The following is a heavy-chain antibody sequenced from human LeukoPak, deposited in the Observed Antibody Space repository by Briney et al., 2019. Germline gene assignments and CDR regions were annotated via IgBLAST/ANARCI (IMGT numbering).Heavy chain of an antibody. CDR3: ARGVPTDFWSGYYSGDLDY. D-gene: IGHD3-3*01. J-gene: IGHJ4*02. Sequence: SVKVSCKSSGYTFTSYDINWVRQATGQGLEWMGWMNPNSGNTGYAQKFQGRVTMTRNTSISTAYMELSSLRSEDTAVYYCARGVPTDFWSGYYSGDLDYWGQGTLVTVSS. V-gene: IGHV1-8*01. CDR2: MNPNSGNT. CDR1: GYTFTSYD.